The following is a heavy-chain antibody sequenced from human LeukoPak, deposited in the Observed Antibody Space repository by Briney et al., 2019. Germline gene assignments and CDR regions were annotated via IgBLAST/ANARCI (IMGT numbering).Heavy chain of an antibody. CDR3: ARHGGYYDRGHNWFDP. CDR1: GGSISSYY. Sequence: PSETLSLTCTVSGGSISSYYWSWIRRPPGKGLEWIGYIYTSGSTNYNPSLKSRVTISVDTSKNQFSLKLSSVTAADTAVYYCARHGGYYDRGHNWFDPWGQGTLVTVSS. D-gene: IGHD3-22*01. CDR2: IYTSGST. J-gene: IGHJ5*02. V-gene: IGHV4-4*09.